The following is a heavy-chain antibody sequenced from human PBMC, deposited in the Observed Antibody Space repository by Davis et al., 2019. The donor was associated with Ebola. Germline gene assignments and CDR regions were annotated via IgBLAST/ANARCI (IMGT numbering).Heavy chain of an antibody. CDR2: IYPGDSDT. CDR1: GYSFSTYW. CDR3: ARLHTASYFYGLDV. Sequence: GESLKISCKAFGYSFSTYWIGWVRRMPGKGLEWMGIIYPGDSDTRYSPSFQGQVNISADKSINTAYLQWGSLKASDTAMYYCARLHTASYFYGLDVWGQGTTVTVSS. J-gene: IGHJ6*02. V-gene: IGHV5-51*01. D-gene: IGHD4-17*01.